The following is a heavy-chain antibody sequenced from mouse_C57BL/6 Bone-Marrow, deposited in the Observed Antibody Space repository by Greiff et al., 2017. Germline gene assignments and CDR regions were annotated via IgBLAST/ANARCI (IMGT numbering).Heavy chain of an antibody. CDR1: GYTFPSYW. J-gene: IGHJ2*01. V-gene: IGHV1-69*01. CDR3: ARRLEGLDY. CDR2: IDPSDSYT. Sequence: QVQLQQPGAELVMPGASVKLSCKASGYTFPSYWMHWVKQRPGQGLEWIGEIDPSDSYTNYNQTFKGKSTLTVDKSSSTAYMQLSSLTSEDSAVYYCARRLEGLDYWGQGTTLTVSS. D-gene: IGHD1-2*01.